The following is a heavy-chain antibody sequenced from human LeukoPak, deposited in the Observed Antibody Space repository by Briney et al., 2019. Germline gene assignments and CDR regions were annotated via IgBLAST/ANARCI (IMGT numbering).Heavy chain of an antibody. CDR2: IYYSGST. CDR3: ARRRREKVVGATMYAFDI. Sequence: SETLSLTCTVSGYSISSGYYWGWIRQPPRKGLEWIGSIYYSGSTYYNPSLKSRVTISVDTSKNQFSLKLSSVTAADTAVYYCARRRREKVVGATMYAFDIWGQGTMVTVSS. CDR1: GYSISSGYY. J-gene: IGHJ3*02. V-gene: IGHV4-38-2*02. D-gene: IGHD1-26*01.